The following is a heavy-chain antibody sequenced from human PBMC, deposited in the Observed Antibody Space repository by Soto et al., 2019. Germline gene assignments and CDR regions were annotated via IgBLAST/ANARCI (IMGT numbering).Heavy chain of an antibody. CDR3: ARDNSGDFWSGYSHYYFDY. CDR2: ISAYSGKT. J-gene: IGHJ4*02. CDR1: GYTLTSYG. Sequence: ASVKVSCKTSGYTLTSYGINWVRQAPGQRLEWMGWISAYSGKTNYAQKFQGRLTMTTDTSTSTAYMELRSLRSDDTALYYCARDNSGDFWSGYSHYYFDYWGQGTRVTVSA. V-gene: IGHV1-18*01. D-gene: IGHD3-3*01.